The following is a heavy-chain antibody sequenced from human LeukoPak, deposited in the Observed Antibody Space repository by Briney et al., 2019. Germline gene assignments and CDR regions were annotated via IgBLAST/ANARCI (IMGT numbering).Heavy chain of an antibody. CDR1: GGSINSNNYY. CDR2: NYSSGSA. J-gene: IGHJ4*02. D-gene: IGHD3-3*01. CDR3: QSRYLEWLLEY. V-gene: IGHV4-39*01. Sequence: PSETLSLTCTVSGGSINSNNYYWGWIRQPPGKGLEWIGSNYSSGSALYNPSLKCRVHISVDTSKNQFSLRLSSVTAADTAVYYCQSRYLEWLLEYWGQGTLVTVSS.